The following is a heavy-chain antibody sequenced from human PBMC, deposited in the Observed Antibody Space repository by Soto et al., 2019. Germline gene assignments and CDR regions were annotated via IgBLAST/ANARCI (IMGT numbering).Heavy chain of an antibody. CDR1: GFTFSNAW. V-gene: IGHV3-15*01. J-gene: IGHJ4*02. CDR3: TTDDPINRN. Sequence: PGGSLRLSCAASGFTFSNAWMSWVRQAPGKGLEWVGRIKSKVDSATTDYAAPVKGRFSISRDDSRNTLYLQMNSLKIEDTAVYYCTTDDPINRNWGQGTLVTVYS. CDR2: IKSKVDSATT.